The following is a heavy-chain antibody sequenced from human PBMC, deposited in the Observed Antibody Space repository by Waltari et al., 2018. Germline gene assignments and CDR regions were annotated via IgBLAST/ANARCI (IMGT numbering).Heavy chain of an antibody. J-gene: IGHJ3*02. V-gene: IGHV4-59*01. CDR3: ARNQPYYDILTGYYPSIYAFDI. Sequence: QVQLQESGPGLVKPSETLSLTCTVSGGSISSYYWSWIRPPPGKGLAWIGYIYYSGSTNYNPSLKSRVTISVDTSKNQFSLKLSSVTAADTAVYYCARNQPYYDILTGYYPSIYAFDIWGQGTMVTVSS. D-gene: IGHD3-9*01. CDR1: GGSISSYY. CDR2: IYYSGST.